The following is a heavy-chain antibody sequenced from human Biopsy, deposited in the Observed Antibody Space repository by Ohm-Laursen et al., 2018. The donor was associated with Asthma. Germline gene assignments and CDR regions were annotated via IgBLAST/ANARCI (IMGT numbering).Heavy chain of an antibody. Sequence: SLRLSCSASGFTFNSYAMNWVRRAPGKGLEWVSTVSGSGGNTYFADSVKGRFTISRDNSKNTLYPQMNRLLTEDTDVYYCAKGGGNIVVVISATTLDYWGQGALVTVSS. CDR2: VSGSGGNT. CDR3: AKGGGNIVVVISATTLDY. J-gene: IGHJ4*02. CDR1: GFTFNSYA. V-gene: IGHV3-23*01. D-gene: IGHD2-15*01.